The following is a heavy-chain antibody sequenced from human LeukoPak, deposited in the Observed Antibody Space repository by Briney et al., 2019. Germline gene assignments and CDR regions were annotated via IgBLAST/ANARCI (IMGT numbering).Heavy chain of an antibody. D-gene: IGHD7-27*01. V-gene: IGHV3-66*01. CDR1: GFTVSSNS. Sequence: GGSLRLSCAASGFTVSSNSMSWVRQAPGKGLEWVSVIYSGGSTYYADSVKGRFTISRDNSKNTLYLQMNSLRAEDTAVYYCASDMSWSLGYWGQGTLVTVSS. CDR3: ASDMSWSLGY. CDR2: IYSGGST. J-gene: IGHJ4*02.